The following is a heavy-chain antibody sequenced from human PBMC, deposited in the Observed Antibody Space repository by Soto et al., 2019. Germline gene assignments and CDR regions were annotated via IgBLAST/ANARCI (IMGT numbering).Heavy chain of an antibody. V-gene: IGHV1-18*04. Sequence: ASVKVSCKASGYTFTSYGISWVRQAPGQGLEWMGWISAYNGNTNYAQKLQGRVTMTTDTSTSTAYMELRSLRSDDTAVYYCARDGSSWYYYYYGMNVCGQGTTITLSS. CDR3: ARDGSSWYYYYYGMNV. CDR1: GYTFTSYG. D-gene: IGHD6-13*01. J-gene: IGHJ6*02. CDR2: ISAYNGNT.